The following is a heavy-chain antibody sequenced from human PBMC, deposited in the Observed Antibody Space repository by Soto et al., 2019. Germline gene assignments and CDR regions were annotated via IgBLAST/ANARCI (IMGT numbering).Heavy chain of an antibody. V-gene: IGHV4-4*02. CDR2: VHHGFGD. CDR3: ARIPYGYYAIDV. D-gene: IGHD4-17*01. Sequence: QVQLQESGPGLVEPSGTLSLTCTVSGVSVSSAFWWTWVRQPPGQGLEWIGEVHHGFGDNQNPSLNRRVTMSLDSSKNQFSLELRSVTAADTAVYYCARIPYGYYAIDVWGQGTTVTVSS. CDR1: GVSVSSAFW. J-gene: IGHJ6*02.